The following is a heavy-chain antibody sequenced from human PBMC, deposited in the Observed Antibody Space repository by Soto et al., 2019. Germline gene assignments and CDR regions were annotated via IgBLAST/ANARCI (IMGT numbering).Heavy chain of an antibody. CDR2: IIPIFGTA. CDR3: ARGDSSGYYLELDY. V-gene: IGHV1-69*05. J-gene: IGHJ4*02. D-gene: IGHD3-22*01. CDR1: GGTFSSYA. Sequence: GASVKVSCKASGGTFSSYAISWVRQAPGQGLEWMGGIIPIFGTANYAQKFQGRVTITRDTSASTAYMELSSLRSEDTAVYYCARGDSSGYYLELDYWGQGTLVTVSS.